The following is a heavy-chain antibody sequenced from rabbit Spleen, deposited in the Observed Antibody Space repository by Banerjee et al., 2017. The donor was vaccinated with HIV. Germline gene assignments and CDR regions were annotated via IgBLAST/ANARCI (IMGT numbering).Heavy chain of an antibody. CDR2: IYAGSSGST. Sequence: QSLEESGGDLVKPGASLTLTCKASGFSFSSNYWMYWARQAPGKGLEWIGAIYAGSSGSTYYASWAKGRFTISKTSSTTVTLQMTSLTAADTATYFCARFYPYGVAVYGGFWGPGTLVTVS. CDR3: ARFYPYGVAVYGGF. D-gene: IGHD6-1*01. CDR1: GFSFSSNYW. V-gene: IGHV1S40*01. J-gene: IGHJ3*01.